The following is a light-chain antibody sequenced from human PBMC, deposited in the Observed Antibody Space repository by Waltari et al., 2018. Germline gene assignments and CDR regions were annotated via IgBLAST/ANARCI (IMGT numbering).Light chain of an antibody. J-gene: IGLJ3*02. V-gene: IGLV2-14*01. CDR2: DVN. CDR1: SNDVGGYNY. CDR3: NSFTSSSTWV. Sequence: QSALTQPASVSGSPAQSITISCTGTSNDVGGYNYVSWYQQHPGKAPNLMSFDVNDSPSGVSNRFSGSKSGNTASLTISGLQAEDGADYYCNSFTSSSTWVFGGGTKLTVL.